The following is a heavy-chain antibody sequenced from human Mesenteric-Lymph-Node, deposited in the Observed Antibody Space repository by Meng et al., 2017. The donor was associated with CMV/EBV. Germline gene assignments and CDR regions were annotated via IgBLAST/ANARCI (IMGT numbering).Heavy chain of an antibody. CDR3: ARTRLVFDIAVIPAAIQGPSAYFDN. CDR1: GFTFSDYY. D-gene: IGHD2-2*02. CDR2: ISSSGSTK. Sequence: GGSLRLSCAASGFTFSDYYLSWIRQAPGKGLELISYISSSGSTKYYADSVKGRFTISRDNAKNSLYLQMNSLRAEDTAVYYCARTRLVFDIAVIPAAIQGPSAYFDNWGQGTLVTVSP. V-gene: IGHV3-11*01. J-gene: IGHJ4*02.